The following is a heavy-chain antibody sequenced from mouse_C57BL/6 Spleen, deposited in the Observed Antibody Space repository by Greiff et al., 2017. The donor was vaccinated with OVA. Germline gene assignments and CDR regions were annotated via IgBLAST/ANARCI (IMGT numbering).Heavy chain of an antibody. Sequence: VQGVESGPELVKPGASVKISCKASGYAFSSSWMNWVKQRPGKGLEWIGRIYPGDGDTNYNGKFKGKATLTADKSSSTAYMQLSSLTSEDSAVYFCARQPSSFDYWGQGTTLTVSS. CDR2: IYPGDGDT. J-gene: IGHJ2*01. CDR1: GYAFSSSW. D-gene: IGHD1-3*01. V-gene: IGHV1-82*01. CDR3: ARQPSSFDY.